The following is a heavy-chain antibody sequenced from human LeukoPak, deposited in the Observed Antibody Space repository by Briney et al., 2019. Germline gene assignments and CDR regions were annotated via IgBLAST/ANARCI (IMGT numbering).Heavy chain of an antibody. CDR1: GGSISSYY. D-gene: IGHD1-26*01. J-gene: IGHJ4*02. CDR3: ARAAHSGSLAPFDY. V-gene: IGHV4-59*10. CDR2: IYSSGST. Sequence: PSETLSLTCAVYGGSISSYYWSWIRQPAGKGLEWIGRIYSSGSTNYNPSLKSRVTMSVDTSKNQFSLRLSSVTAADTAVYYCARAAHSGSLAPFDYWGQGTLVTVSS.